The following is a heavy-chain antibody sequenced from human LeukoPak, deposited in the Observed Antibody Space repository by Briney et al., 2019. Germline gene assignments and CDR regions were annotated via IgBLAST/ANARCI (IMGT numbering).Heavy chain of an antibody. CDR3: ARGPGIAVADNFDY. J-gene: IGHJ4*02. D-gene: IGHD6-19*01. Sequence: SVKVSCKASGGTFSSYAISWVRQAPGQGLEWMGGIIPIFGTANYAQKFQGGVTITADKSTSTAYMELSSLRSEDTAVYYCARGPGIAVADNFDYWGQGTLVTVSS. V-gene: IGHV1-69*06. CDR2: IIPIFGTA. CDR1: GGTFSSYA.